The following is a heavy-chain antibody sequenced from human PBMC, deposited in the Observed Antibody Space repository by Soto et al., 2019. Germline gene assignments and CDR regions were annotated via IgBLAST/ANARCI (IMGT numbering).Heavy chain of an antibody. CDR3: ARGGSGYTWFNEF. CDR2: IIPVFQTA. D-gene: IGHD3-22*01. CDR1: GGLFSSYP. Sequence: ASVKVSCKASGGLFSSYPSSWVRQVPGQGLEWMGGIIPVFQTAYYTQRFQGRVTITAAESTNTAYMELSSMRSEETAIYYCARGGSGYTWFNEFWGQGTLVTVSS. J-gene: IGHJ4*02. V-gene: IGHV1-69*13.